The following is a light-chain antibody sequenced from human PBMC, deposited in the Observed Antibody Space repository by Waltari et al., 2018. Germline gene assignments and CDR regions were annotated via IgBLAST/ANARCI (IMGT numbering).Light chain of an antibody. CDR2: YAS. J-gene: IGKJ2*01. CDR1: HSIGGR. CDR3: HHSSSLPST. V-gene: IGKV6-21*01. Sequence: EIVLTQSPDFQSVTPKERVTITCRASHSIGGRLHWYQQKPEQSPKVLIMYASQPFSGVPPRFSGSGSGTEFTLTIDSLEPEDAATYYCHHSSSLPSTFGQGTKLEI.